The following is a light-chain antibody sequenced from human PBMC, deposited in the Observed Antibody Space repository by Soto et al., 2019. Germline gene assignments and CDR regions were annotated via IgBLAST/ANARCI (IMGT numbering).Light chain of an antibody. V-gene: IGLV1-40*01. Sequence: QSVLTQPPSVSGAPGQRVTISCTGSSSNIGAGYDVHWYQQLPGTAPKLLIYGNSNRPSGVPDRFSGSKSGTSASLAITGLQAEDDADYYCHSYDISLSGVVFGGGTKVTVL. CDR1: SSNIGAGYD. CDR2: GNS. J-gene: IGLJ2*01. CDR3: HSYDISLSGVV.